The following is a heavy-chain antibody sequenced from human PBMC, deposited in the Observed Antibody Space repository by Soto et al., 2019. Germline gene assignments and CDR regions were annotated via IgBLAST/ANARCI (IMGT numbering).Heavy chain of an antibody. Sequence: GGSLSLSCAASGFTFSSYAMSWVRQAPGKGLEWVSAISGSGGSTYYADSVKGRFTISRDNSKNTLYLQMNSLRAEDTAVYYCAKDQRHSSSWYYPYYFDYWGQGTLVTVSS. J-gene: IGHJ4*02. CDR3: AKDQRHSSSWYYPYYFDY. CDR1: GFTFSSYA. D-gene: IGHD6-13*01. CDR2: ISGSGGST. V-gene: IGHV3-23*01.